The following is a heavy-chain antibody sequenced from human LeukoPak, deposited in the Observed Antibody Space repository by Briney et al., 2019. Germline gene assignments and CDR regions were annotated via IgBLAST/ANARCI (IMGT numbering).Heavy chain of an antibody. CDR2: ISWNSGSI. D-gene: IGHD6-13*01. Sequence: GGSLRLSCAASGFTFDDYAMHWVRQAPGKGLEWVSGISWNSGSIGYADSVKGRFTISRDNAKNSLYLQMNSLRAEDMALYYCAKGVAALGTDDAFDIWGQGTMVTVSS. CDR3: AKGVAALGTDDAFDI. CDR1: GFTFDDYA. J-gene: IGHJ3*02. V-gene: IGHV3-9*03.